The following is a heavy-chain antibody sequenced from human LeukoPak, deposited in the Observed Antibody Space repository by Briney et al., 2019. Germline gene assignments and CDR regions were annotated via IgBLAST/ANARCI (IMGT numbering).Heavy chain of an antibody. D-gene: IGHD1-26*01. V-gene: IGHV1-8*01. CDR1: GYTFTSYD. J-gene: IGHJ4*02. CDR3: ARGLRTSGSPPDY. Sequence: ASVKVSCKASGYTFTSYDINWVRQATGQGLEWMGWMNPNSGNTGYAQKFQGRVTVTRNTSISTAYMELSSLRSEDTAVYYCARGLRTSGSPPDYWGQGTLVTVSS. CDR2: MNPNSGNT.